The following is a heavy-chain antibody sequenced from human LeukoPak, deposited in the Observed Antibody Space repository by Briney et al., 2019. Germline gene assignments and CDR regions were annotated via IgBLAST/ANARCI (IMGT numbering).Heavy chain of an antibody. Sequence: PGGSLRLSCAASGFTFSSYGMHWVRQAPGKGLEWVAVISYDGSNKYYADSVKGRFTISRDNSKNTLYLQMNSLRAEDTAVYYCALGEYQLLPDYWGQGTLVTVSS. CDR1: GFTFSSYG. D-gene: IGHD2-2*01. J-gene: IGHJ4*02. CDR3: ALGEYQLLPDY. CDR2: ISYDGSNK. V-gene: IGHV3-30*03.